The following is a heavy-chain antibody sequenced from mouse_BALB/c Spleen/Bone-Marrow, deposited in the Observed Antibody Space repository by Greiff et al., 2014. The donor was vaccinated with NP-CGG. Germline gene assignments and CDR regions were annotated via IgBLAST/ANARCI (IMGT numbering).Heavy chain of an antibody. V-gene: IGHV14-3*02. CDR3: PRYSTGGTNFAY. Sequence: VQLQQSGAELVKPGASVKLSCTASGFNIKDTYMHWVKQRPEQGLEWIGRIDPANGNTKYDPKFQGKATITADTSSNTAYLQLSSWPSGDMAFFYCPRYSTGGTNFAYGAQAPLSQSPQ. CDR2: IDPANGNT. D-gene: IGHD1-1*01. J-gene: IGHJ2*01. CDR1: GFNIKDTY.